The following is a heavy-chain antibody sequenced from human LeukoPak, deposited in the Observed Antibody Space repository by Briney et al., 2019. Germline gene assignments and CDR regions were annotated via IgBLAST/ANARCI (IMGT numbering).Heavy chain of an antibody. V-gene: IGHV3-53*01. J-gene: IGHJ4*02. CDR3: ARRAGAYSHPYDY. CDR2: IYSDNT. D-gene: IGHD4/OR15-4a*01. CDR1: VFTVSSNS. Sequence: GGSLRLSCTVSVFTVSSNSMSWVRQAPGKGLEWVSFIYSDNTHYSDSVKGRFTISRDNSKNTLYLQMNSLRAEDTAVYYCARRAGAYSHPYDYWGQGTLVTVSS.